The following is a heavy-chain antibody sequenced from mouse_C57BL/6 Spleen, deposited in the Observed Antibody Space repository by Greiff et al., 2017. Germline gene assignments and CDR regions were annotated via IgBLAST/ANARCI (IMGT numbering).Heavy chain of an antibody. CDR3: ARGRITTVDY. D-gene: IGHD1-1*01. Sequence: QQSCKASGYTFTSYWMQWVKQRPGQGLEWIGEIDPSDSYTNYNQKFKGKATLTVDTSSSTAYMQLSSLTSEDSAVYYCARGRITTVDYWGQGTTLTVSS. J-gene: IGHJ2*01. CDR2: IDPSDSYT. V-gene: IGHV1-50*01. CDR1: GYTFTSYW.